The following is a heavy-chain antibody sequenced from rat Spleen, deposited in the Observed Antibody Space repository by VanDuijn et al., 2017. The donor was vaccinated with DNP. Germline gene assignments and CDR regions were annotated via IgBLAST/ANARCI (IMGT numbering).Heavy chain of an antibody. Sequence: EVQLVESGGGLVQPGRSLKLSCAASGFTFSDYHMAWVRQAPKKGLEWVATIIYDGSSTYYGDSVKGRFTISRDNAKSTLYLQMDSLRSEDTATYYCARGGLGTTYAVDAWGPGTMVTVSS. D-gene: IGHD1-10*01. J-gene: IGHJ1*01. CDR2: IIYDGSST. CDR1: GFTFSDYH. V-gene: IGHV5-7*01. CDR3: ARGGLGTTYAVDA.